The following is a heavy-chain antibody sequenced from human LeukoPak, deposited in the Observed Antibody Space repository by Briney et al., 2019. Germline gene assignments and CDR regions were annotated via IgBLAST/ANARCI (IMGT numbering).Heavy chain of an antibody. J-gene: IGHJ4*02. CDR3: ARDRWSYDPQGGFDC. V-gene: IGHV3-7*03. Sequence: GGSLRLSCAASGFTFSIYWMSWVRQTPGKGLEWVANIKQDGSERYYVDSVKGRFTLSRDNAKNSLYLQMNSLRAEDTAVYYCARDRWSYDPQGGFDCWGQGTLVTVSS. CDR1: GFTFSIYW. CDR2: IKQDGSER. D-gene: IGHD3-22*01.